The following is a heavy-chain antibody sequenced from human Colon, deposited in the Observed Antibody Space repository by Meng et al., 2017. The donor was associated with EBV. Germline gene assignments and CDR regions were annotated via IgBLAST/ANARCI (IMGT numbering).Heavy chain of an antibody. CDR1: GGSMRIGNYY. CDR2: IHHSGSA. V-gene: IGHV4-30-4*01. D-gene: IGHD2-21*01. J-gene: IGHJ4*02. Sequence: QVPLREPRPGRGEPSQTLSSPCTVSGGSMRIGNYYWSWNRQPPGKGLEWIGYIHHSGSAYYNPSLKSRVSISVDTSKNQFSLNLNSMTAADTAVYYCASFDHIPRRNYFDYWGQGTLVTVSS. CDR3: ASFDHIPRRNYFDY.